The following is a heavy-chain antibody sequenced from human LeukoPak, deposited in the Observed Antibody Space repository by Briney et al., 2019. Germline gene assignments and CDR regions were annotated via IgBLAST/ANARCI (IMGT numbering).Heavy chain of an antibody. CDR2: IYYSGST. D-gene: IGHD3-22*01. V-gene: IGHV4-39*01. CDR1: GGPFSGYY. Sequence: PSETLSLTCAVYGGPFSGYYWGWIRQPPGKGLEWIGSIYYSGSTYYNPSLKSRVTISVDTSKNQFSLKLSSVTAADTPVYHCARPGIDDSSGYYYPWDYWGQGTLVTVSS. CDR3: ARPGIDDSSGYYYPWDY. J-gene: IGHJ4*02.